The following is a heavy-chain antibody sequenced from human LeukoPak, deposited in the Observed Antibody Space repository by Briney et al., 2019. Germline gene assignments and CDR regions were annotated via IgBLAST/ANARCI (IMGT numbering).Heavy chain of an antibody. Sequence: SETLSLTCTVSGGSISSSSYYWGWIRQHPGKGLEWIGYIYYSGSTYYNPSLKSRVTISVDTSKNQFSLKLSSVTAADTAVYYCARESAPNYDLDYWGQGTLVTVSS. CDR1: GGSISSSSYY. CDR2: IYYSGST. CDR3: ARESAPNYDLDY. J-gene: IGHJ4*02. D-gene: IGHD4/OR15-4a*01. V-gene: IGHV4-31*03.